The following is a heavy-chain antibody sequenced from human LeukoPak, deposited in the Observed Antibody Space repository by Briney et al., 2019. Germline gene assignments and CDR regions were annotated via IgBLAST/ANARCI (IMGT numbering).Heavy chain of an antibody. J-gene: IGHJ3*02. CDR2: ITTSGDNS. D-gene: IGHD6-19*01. V-gene: IGHV3-23*01. CDR1: GFSVNWNYIT. CDR3: AVAGSGAFDI. Sequence: QPGGSLRLSCAVSGFSVNWNYITISWVRQAPGKGLEWVATITTSGDNSFYADSVMGRFTISRDNSKNTVCLQMNSLRAEDTAVYYCAVAGSGAFDIWGQGTMVTVSS.